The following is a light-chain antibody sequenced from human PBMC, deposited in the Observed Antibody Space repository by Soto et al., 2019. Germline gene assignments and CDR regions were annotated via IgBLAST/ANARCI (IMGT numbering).Light chain of an antibody. J-gene: IGLJ1*01. CDR3: CSYAGSYV. V-gene: IGLV2-23*02. CDR2: EVS. CDR1: SSDVGSYNL. Sequence: QSALTQPASVSGSPGQSITISCTGTSSDVGSYNLVSWYQQHPAKAPKLMIYEVSKRPSGVSNRFSGSKSGNTASLTISGLQAEDEADYYCCSYAGSYVFGTGTKLTVL.